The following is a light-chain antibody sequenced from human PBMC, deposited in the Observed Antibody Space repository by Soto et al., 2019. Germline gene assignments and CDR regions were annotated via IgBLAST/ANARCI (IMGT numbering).Light chain of an antibody. CDR2: GAS. Sequence: EIVLTQSPGTLSLSPGDRATLSCRASQIVTSDYLAWYQHKAGQAPRLLIYGASTRATGIPARFSGSGSGTEFTLTISSLQSEDFAVYYCQQYNNWPSITFGQGTRLEI. CDR3: QQYNNWPSIT. V-gene: IGKV3D-15*01. CDR1: QIVTSDY. J-gene: IGKJ5*01.